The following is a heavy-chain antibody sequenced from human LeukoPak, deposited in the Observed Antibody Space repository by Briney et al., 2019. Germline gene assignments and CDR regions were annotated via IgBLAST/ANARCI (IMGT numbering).Heavy chain of an antibody. CDR3: AKRAATFDY. Sequence: GGSLRLSCAASGFTFSSYGMNWVRQAPGKGLEWVSGFSGSTGSTHYADSVKGRFTISRDNSKNTLYLQMNSLRAEDTAVYYCAKRAATFDYWGQGTLVTVSS. V-gene: IGHV3-23*01. CDR2: FSGSTGST. CDR1: GFTFSSYG. D-gene: IGHD6-13*01. J-gene: IGHJ4*02.